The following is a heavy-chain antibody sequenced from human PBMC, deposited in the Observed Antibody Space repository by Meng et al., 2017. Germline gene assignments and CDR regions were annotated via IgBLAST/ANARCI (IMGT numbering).Heavy chain of an antibody. Sequence: SVKVSCKASGGTFSSYAISWVRQAPGQGLEWMGGIIPIFGTANYAQKFQGRVTITTDESTSTAYMELSSLRSEDTAVYYCARDRHRYNYGYGYYFDYWGQGTLVTVSS. J-gene: IGHJ4*02. CDR2: IIPIFGTA. CDR3: ARDRHRYNYGYGYYFDY. D-gene: IGHD5-18*01. V-gene: IGHV1-69*05. CDR1: GGTFSSYA.